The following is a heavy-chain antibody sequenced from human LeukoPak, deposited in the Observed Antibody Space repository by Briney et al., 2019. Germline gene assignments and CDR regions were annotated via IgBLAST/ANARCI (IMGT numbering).Heavy chain of an antibody. CDR3: ARIPLDSSGYYYAGDGFDI. CDR2: IDPSDSYT. V-gene: IGHV5-10-1*01. J-gene: IGHJ3*02. D-gene: IGHD3-22*01. Sequence: GESLRISCKGSGYSFTSYWITWVRPMPGKGLEWMGKIDPSDSYTNYSPSLQGHVTISADKSISTAYLQWSSLKASDTAMYYCARIPLDSSGYYYAGDGFDIWGQGTMVTVSS. CDR1: GYSFTSYW.